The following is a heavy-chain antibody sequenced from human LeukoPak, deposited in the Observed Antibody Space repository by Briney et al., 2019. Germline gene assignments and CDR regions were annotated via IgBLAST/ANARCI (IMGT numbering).Heavy chain of an antibody. CDR2: ISGSGGST. CDR1: GFTFSSYA. V-gene: IGHV3-23*01. Sequence: PGGSLRLSCAASGFTFSSYAMSWVRQAPGKGLEWVSAISGSGGSTYYADSVKGRFTISRDNSKNTLYLQMNSLRAEDTAVYYCASPSGYSSGWGYRYWGQGTLVTVSS. D-gene: IGHD6-19*01. J-gene: IGHJ4*02. CDR3: ASPSGYSSGWGYRY.